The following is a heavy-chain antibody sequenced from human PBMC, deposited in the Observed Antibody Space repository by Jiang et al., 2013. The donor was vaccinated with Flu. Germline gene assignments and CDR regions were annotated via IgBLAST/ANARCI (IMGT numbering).Heavy chain of an antibody. V-gene: IGHV1-18*01. D-gene: IGHD5-24*01. Sequence: PGASVKVSCRGSGYTFTSYGVSWVRQAPGQGLEWMGWINPYNGITNFAQKVQGRVTMTTDTSTTTAYMELRTLRSDDTAVYYCARDRQMGYWGQGTLVTVSS. CDR2: INPYNGIT. J-gene: IGHJ4*02. CDR3: ARDRQMGY. CDR1: GYTFTSYG.